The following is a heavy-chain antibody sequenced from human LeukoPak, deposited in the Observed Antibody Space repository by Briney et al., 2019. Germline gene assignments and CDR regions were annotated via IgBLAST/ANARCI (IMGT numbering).Heavy chain of an antibody. J-gene: IGHJ4*02. Sequence: SVKVSCKASGGTFRSYGFSWVRQAPGQGLEWMGGMIPMFGTANYARKFQGRVTITADESTATVYMELSSLRSDDTAVYYCAREGGSNSIFDYWGQGTLVTVSS. CDR1: GGTFRSYG. CDR2: MIPMFGTA. D-gene: IGHD3-16*01. CDR3: AREGGSNSIFDY. V-gene: IGHV1-69*13.